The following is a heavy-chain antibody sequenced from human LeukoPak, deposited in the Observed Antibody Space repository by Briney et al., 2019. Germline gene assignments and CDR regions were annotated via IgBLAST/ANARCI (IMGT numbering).Heavy chain of an antibody. Sequence: SETLSLTCTVSGGSISNYYWNWIRQPAGKGLEWIGRIYTSGSTNYNPSLKSRVTMSVDTSKNQFSLKLSSVTAADTAVYYCARVGFGELYFDYWGQGTLVTVSS. J-gene: IGHJ4*02. CDR1: GGSISNYY. CDR3: ARVGFGELYFDY. V-gene: IGHV4-4*07. D-gene: IGHD3-10*01. CDR2: IYTSGST.